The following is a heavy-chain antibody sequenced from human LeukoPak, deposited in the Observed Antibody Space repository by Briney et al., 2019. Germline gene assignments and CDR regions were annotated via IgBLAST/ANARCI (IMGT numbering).Heavy chain of an antibody. CDR1: GFTFSIYA. J-gene: IGHJ4*02. V-gene: IGHV3-23*01. D-gene: IGHD3-22*01. CDR3: AKRDTSGSYYFDF. CDR2: FSKSGTTT. Sequence: GGSLRLSCAASGFTFSIYAMSWVRQAPGKGLEWVSTFSKSGTTTYYPDSMKGRFTISRDNSKNTLYLQMNSLRAEDTAVYYCAKRDTSGSYYFDFWGQGTQVTVSS.